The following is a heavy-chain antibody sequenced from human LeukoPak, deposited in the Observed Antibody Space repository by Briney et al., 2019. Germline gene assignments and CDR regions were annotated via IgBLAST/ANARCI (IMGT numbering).Heavy chain of an antibody. V-gene: IGHV4-59*01. D-gene: IGHD3-22*01. CDR3: ARRSGYSNWFDP. J-gene: IGHJ5*02. Sequence: SETLSLTCTVSGGSISDYYWSWIRQPPGKGLEWIGYFSNSGTNNYNPSLKGRVTMSVDTSKNQFSLRLTSVTAADTAVYYCARRSGYSNWFDPWGQGTLVTVSS. CDR1: GGSISDYY. CDR2: FSNSGTN.